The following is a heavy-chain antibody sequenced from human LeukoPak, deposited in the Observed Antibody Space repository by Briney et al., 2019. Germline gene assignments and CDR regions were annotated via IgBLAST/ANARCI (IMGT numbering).Heavy chain of an antibody. Sequence: GGSLRLSCAASGFTVSDNYMSWVRQAPGKGLEWVSLIYDGDNTYYAESVKGRFTVSRDISKNTLYLQMNSLRVEDTAVYYCATEDQYCGGDCYSAPFDYWGQGALVTVSS. CDR1: GFTVSDNY. J-gene: IGHJ4*02. D-gene: IGHD2-21*02. CDR2: IYDGDNT. CDR3: ATEDQYCGGDCYSAPFDY. V-gene: IGHV3-53*01.